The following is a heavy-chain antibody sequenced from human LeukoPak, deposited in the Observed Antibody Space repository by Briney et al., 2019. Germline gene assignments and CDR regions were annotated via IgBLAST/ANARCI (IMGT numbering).Heavy chain of an antibody. Sequence: GESLKISCKGSGYSFTCYWIDGVRQMPGKGLEWMGIIYPGDSDTRYSPSFQGQVTISADKSISTAYLQWSSLKASDTAMYYCARSLARYCSSTSCYRGVWFDPWGQGTLVTVSS. V-gene: IGHV5-51*01. CDR1: GYSFTCYW. CDR2: IYPGDSDT. D-gene: IGHD2-2*01. CDR3: ARSLARYCSSTSCYRGVWFDP. J-gene: IGHJ5*02.